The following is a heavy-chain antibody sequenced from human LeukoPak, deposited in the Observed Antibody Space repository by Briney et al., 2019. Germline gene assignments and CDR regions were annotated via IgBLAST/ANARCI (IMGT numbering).Heavy chain of an antibody. V-gene: IGHV3-23*01. D-gene: IGHD3-22*01. CDR3: AKSPRYYYDSSGYRYFDY. CDR2: IGGSGGST. J-gene: IGHJ4*02. Sequence: PGGSLRLSCVASGFTSDSYATNWVRQAPGKGLEWVSAIGGSGGSTFYADSVKGRFTISRDESTNTVSLQMNSLRVEDTAVYYCAKSPRYYYDSSGYRYFDYWGQGTLVTVSS. CDR1: GFTSDSYA.